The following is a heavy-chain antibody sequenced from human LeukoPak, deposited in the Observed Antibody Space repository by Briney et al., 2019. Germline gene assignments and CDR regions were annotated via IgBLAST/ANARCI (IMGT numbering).Heavy chain of an antibody. J-gene: IGHJ4*02. D-gene: IGHD1-26*01. CDR3: ARDPDQGRGFDF. CDR2: ISSSSTTI. V-gene: IGHV3-48*01. CDR1: GFTLSCYS. Sequence: GGSLRLSCAASGFTLSCYSMNWVRQAPGKGLEWVSYISSSSTTIYYADSVKGRFTISRDNAKNSVYLQMNSLRAEDTAVYYCARDPDQGRGFDFWGQGTLVTASS.